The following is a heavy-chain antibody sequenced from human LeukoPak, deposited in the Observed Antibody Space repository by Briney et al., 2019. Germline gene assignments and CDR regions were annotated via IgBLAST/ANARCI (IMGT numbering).Heavy chain of an antibody. V-gene: IGHV3-21*05. D-gene: IGHD4-17*01. CDR2: ISSSSSYA. Sequence: GGSLRLSCAASGFTFSSYSINWVRQAPGKGLEWVSYISSSSSYANYADSVKGRFTISRDNAKNSLYLQMNSLRAEDTAVYYCARETTTTGFDYWGQGTLVTVSS. J-gene: IGHJ4*02. CDR1: GFTFSSYS. CDR3: ARETTTTGFDY.